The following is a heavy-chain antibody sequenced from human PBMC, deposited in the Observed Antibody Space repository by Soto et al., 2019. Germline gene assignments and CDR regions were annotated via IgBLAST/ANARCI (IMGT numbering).Heavy chain of an antibody. D-gene: IGHD3-10*01. Sequence: GESLKISCKGSGYSFTSYWIGWVRQMPXKGLEWMGIIYPGDSDTRYSPSFQGQVTISADKSISTAYLQWSSLKASDTAMYYCARDLYYYGAGSYYYYYYDMDGWGQGTTVTVSS. CDR3: ARDLYYYGAGSYYYYYYDMDG. CDR1: GYSFTSYW. V-gene: IGHV5-51*01. CDR2: IYPGDSDT. J-gene: IGHJ6*02.